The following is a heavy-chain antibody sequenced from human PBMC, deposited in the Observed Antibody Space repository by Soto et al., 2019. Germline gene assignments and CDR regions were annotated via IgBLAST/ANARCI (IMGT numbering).Heavy chain of an antibody. CDR3: ARRESYDILTGYYHFDY. Sequence: PSETLSLTCSVSGGSISSSSYYWGWIRQPPGKGPEWIGNIYYSGSTYYNPSLKSRVTISVDASKNQFSLKLSSVTAADTAVYYCARRESYDILTGYYHFDYWGQGTLVTVSS. J-gene: IGHJ4*02. CDR2: IYYSGST. CDR1: GGSISSSSYY. V-gene: IGHV4-39*01. D-gene: IGHD3-9*01.